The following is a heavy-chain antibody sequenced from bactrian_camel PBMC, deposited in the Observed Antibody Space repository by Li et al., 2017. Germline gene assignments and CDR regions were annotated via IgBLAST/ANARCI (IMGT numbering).Heavy chain of an antibody. Sequence: WSLGLSCTISSVIGDTNCMGWYRQAPGKEREAVARIDTSGRTKYVDSVKGRFTASQDNAKPIWYLQMSDLNPDDSAEYYCAADLLDLYCAKDEFEYRGPGTQVTVS. V-gene: IGHV3S53*01. CDR3: AADLLDLYCAKDEFEY. J-gene: IGHJ4*01. CDR2: IDTSGRT. D-gene: IGHD3*01. CDR1: SVIGDTNC.